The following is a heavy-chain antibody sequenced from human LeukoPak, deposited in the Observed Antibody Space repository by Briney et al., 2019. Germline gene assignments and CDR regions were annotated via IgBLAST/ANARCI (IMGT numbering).Heavy chain of an antibody. D-gene: IGHD1-1*01. J-gene: IGHJ4*02. CDR1: GFTVSNFW. CDR2: IHPEGNEE. V-gene: IGHV3-7*04. CDR3: ARGDDFSGDH. Sequence: GSLRLSCAVSGFTVSNFWMSWVRQAPGRGLEWVANIHPEGNEEYHVESVKGRFTISRDNTKNLLFLQMNGLRVEDTAVYYCARGDDFSGDHWGQGTLVTVSS.